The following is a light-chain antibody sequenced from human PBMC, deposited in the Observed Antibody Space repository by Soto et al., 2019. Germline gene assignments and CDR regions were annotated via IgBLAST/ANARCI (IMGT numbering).Light chain of an antibody. CDR3: QQYNNWPPWT. CDR2: GAS. Sequence: EIVMTQSPGTLSVSPGERATLSCRVSQSVGSGLAWYQHQPGQAPRLLLYGASTRATGIPARFSGSGSGTEFTLTITNVQSEDLAVYYCQQYNNWPPWTFGQGTKVDIK. CDR1: QSVGSG. J-gene: IGKJ1*01. V-gene: IGKV3-15*01.